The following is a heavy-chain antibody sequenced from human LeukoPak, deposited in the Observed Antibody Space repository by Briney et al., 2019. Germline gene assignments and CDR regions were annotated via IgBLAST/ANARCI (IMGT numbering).Heavy chain of an antibody. CDR3: ARGGGYSGSYFLNDAFDI. D-gene: IGHD1-26*01. CDR2: IIPIFGTA. J-gene: IGHJ3*02. V-gene: IGHV1-69*13. Sequence: GASVKVSCKASGGTFSSYAISWVRQAPGQGLEWMGGIIPIFGTANYAQKFQGRVTITADESTSTAYMELSSLRSEDTAVYYCARGGGYSGSYFLNDAFDIWGQGTMVTVSS. CDR1: GGTFSSYA.